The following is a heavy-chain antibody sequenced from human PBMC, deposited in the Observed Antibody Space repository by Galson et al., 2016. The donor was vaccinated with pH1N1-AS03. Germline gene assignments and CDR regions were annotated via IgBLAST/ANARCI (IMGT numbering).Heavy chain of an antibody. D-gene: IGHD3-10*01. V-gene: IGHV2-5*02. J-gene: IGHJ5*02. Sequence: PALVKPTQTLTLTCTFSGFSLSTSGVGVGWICQPPGKALEWLALIYWDDDKRYSPSLTSRLTITKDTSKNQVVLTMTNLDPVDTATYYCVHRHGYYGSGSYGEVDPWGQGMLVTVSS. CDR3: VHRHGYYGSGSYGEVDP. CDR1: GFSLSTSGVG. CDR2: IYWDDDK.